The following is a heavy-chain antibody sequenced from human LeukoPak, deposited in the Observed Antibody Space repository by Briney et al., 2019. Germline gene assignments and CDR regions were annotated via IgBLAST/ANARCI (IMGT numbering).Heavy chain of an antibody. D-gene: IGHD6-19*01. J-gene: IGHJ4*02. CDR3: ARHTGVAGSPLAY. Sequence: SETLSLTCTVSGGSISSSSYYWGWIRQPPGKGLEWIGSIYCSGSTYYNPSLKSRVTISVDTSKNQFSLKLSSVTAADTAVYYCARHTGVAGSPLAYWGQGTLVTVSS. CDR1: GGSISSSSYY. V-gene: IGHV4-39*01. CDR2: IYCSGST.